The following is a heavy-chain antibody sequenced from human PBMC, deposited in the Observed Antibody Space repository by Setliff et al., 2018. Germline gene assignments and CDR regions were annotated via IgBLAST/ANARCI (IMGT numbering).Heavy chain of an antibody. CDR2: IKQDGSEI. Sequence: GGSLRLSCVVSGFSFSRHWMSWVRQAPGKGLEWVADIKQDGSEIKYVDSVKGRFTISRDNAKNSLYLQMNSLRAEDTAVYYCARDGQRTSYWINLYYFDSWGQGTLVTVSS. V-gene: IGHV3-7*01. J-gene: IGHJ4*02. CDR1: GFSFSRHW. D-gene: IGHD1-26*01. CDR3: ARDGQRTSYWINLYYFDS.